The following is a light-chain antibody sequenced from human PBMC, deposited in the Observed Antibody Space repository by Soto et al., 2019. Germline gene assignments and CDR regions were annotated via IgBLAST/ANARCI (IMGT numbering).Light chain of an antibody. J-gene: IGKJ3*01. CDR1: QSVSSKY. V-gene: IGKV3-20*01. CDR3: QRYGSSLFT. CDR2: GTS. Sequence: EIVLTQSPGTLSLSPGGRATLSCRASQSVSSKYLAWYQQKPGQAPRVLIYGTSIRASGVPERFSGGGSGTDFTLTITTLEPEDFAVYYCQRYGSSLFTFGPGTKVDFK.